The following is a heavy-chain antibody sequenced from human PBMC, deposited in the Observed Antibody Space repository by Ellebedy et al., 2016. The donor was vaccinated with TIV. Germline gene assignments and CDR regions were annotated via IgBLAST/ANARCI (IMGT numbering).Heavy chain of an antibody. Sequence: PGGSLRLSCVASGFTLNTLEMNWVRKAPGKGLEWISYISRSGSPTYYADSVKGRFIISRDNAKNSLYLQMNSLRAEDTALYYCAASLTHWGQGALVTVSS. J-gene: IGHJ4*02. CDR2: ISRSGSPT. CDR3: AASLTH. CDR1: GFTLNTLE. V-gene: IGHV3-48*03. D-gene: IGHD2-21*02.